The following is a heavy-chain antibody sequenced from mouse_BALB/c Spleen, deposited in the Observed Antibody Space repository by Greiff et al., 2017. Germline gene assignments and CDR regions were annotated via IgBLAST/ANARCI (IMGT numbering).Heavy chain of an antibody. J-gene: IGHJ2*01. D-gene: IGHD1-1*01. CDR3: ARSYAFYYYGSSPGYFDY. CDR2: IWSGGST. V-gene: IGHV2-2*02. CDR1: GFSLTSYG. Sequence: VKLQESGPGLVQPSQSLSITCTVSGFSLTSYGVHWVRQSPGKGLEWLGVIWSGGSTDYNAAFISRLSISKDNSKSQVFFKMNSLQANDTAIYYCARSYAFYYYGSSPGYFDYWGQGTTLTVSS.